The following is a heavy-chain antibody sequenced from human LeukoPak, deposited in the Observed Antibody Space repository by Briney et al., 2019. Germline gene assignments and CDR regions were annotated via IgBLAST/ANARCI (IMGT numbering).Heavy chain of an antibody. CDR1: GFTFDDYG. J-gene: IGHJ6*02. D-gene: IGHD6-13*01. CDR3: AKDIAAATNYGMDV. CDR2: ISWNSGSV. Sequence: QPGRSLRLSCAASGFTFDDYGMPWVRQAPGKGLEWVSGISWNSGSVGYADSVKGRFTISRDNAKNSLYLQMNSLRGEDTALYYCAKDIAAATNYGMDVWGQGTTVTVSS. V-gene: IGHV3-9*01.